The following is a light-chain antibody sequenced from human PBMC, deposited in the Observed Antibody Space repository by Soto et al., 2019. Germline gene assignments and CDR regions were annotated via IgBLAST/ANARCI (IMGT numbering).Light chain of an antibody. J-gene: IGKJ1*01. CDR2: SAS. Sequence: EIVMTQSPVTLSVSPGERATLSCRASQSVSSYLAWYHQKPGQAPMLLIYSASTRATGIPARFSGSGSGTEFTLTINSLQSEDFAVYYCQQYNNWPRTFGQGTKVDIK. CDR3: QQYNNWPRT. V-gene: IGKV3-15*01. CDR1: QSVSSY.